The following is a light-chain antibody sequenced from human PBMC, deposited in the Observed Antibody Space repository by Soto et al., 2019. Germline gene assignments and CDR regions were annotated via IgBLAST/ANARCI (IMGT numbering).Light chain of an antibody. J-gene: IGKJ1*01. CDR2: DVS. V-gene: IGKV1-5*01. Sequence: DIQMTQSPTTLSASVGDRVTITCRASQIVSNVLAWFQQKPGKGPELLIYDVSNLQSGVPSRFSGSGSGTEFTLTISSLQPDDFATYYCQQYNSYWTFGQGTKVDI. CDR1: QIVSNV. CDR3: QQYNSYWT.